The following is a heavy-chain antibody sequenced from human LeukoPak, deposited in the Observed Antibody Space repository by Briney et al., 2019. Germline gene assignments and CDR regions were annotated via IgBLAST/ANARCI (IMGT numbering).Heavy chain of an antibody. Sequence: SETLSLTCTVSGGSISSYYWSWIRQPAGKGLEWIGRIYTSGSTNYNPSLKSRVTMSVDTSKNQFSLELSSVTAADTAVYYCARDRLEYSSSSVAFDIWGQGTLVTVSS. CDR1: GGSISSYY. J-gene: IGHJ3*02. CDR2: IYTSGST. V-gene: IGHV4-4*07. CDR3: ARDRLEYSSSSVAFDI. D-gene: IGHD6-6*01.